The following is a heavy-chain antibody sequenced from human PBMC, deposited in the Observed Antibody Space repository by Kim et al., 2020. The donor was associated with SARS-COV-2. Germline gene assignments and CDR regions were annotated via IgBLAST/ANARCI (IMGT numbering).Heavy chain of an antibody. J-gene: IGHJ4*02. CDR2: IYHSGST. Sequence: SETLSLTCTVSGYSISSGYYWGWIRQPPGKGLEWIGSIYHSGSTYYNPSLKSRVTISVDTSKNQFSLKLSSVTAADTAVYYCARDGWMVRGVIYYWGQGTLVTVSS. CDR1: GYSISSGYY. V-gene: IGHV4-38-2*02. D-gene: IGHD3-10*01. CDR3: ARDGWMVRGVIYY.